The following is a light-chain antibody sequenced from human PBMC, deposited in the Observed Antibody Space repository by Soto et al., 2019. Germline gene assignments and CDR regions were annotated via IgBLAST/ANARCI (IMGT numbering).Light chain of an antibody. CDR1: QSVSSYY. V-gene: IGKV3-20*01. CDR2: DAS. CDR3: QQYGSSPRT. Sequence: EIVLTRSPCRVSVSLGVGAAPSCRASQSVSSYYLAWYQQKPGQAPRLLIHDASSRATGISDRFTGSGSGTDFTLTITTLEPEDFAVYYCQQYGSSPRTFGLGTKVDIK. J-gene: IGKJ1*01.